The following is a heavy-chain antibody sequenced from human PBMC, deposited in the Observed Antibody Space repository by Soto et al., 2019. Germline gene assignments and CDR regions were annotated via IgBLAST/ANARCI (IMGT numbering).Heavy chain of an antibody. J-gene: IGHJ5*02. D-gene: IGHD3-3*01. CDR2: IWYDGSNK. V-gene: IGHV3-33*01. CDR3: ASRGLWSGYSNWFDP. Sequence: GGSLRLSCAASGFTFSSYGMHWVRQAPGKGLEWVAVIWYDGSNKYYADSVKGRFTISRDNSKNTLYLQMNSLRAEDTAVYYCASRGLWSGYSNWFDPWGQGTLVTVSS. CDR1: GFTFSSYG.